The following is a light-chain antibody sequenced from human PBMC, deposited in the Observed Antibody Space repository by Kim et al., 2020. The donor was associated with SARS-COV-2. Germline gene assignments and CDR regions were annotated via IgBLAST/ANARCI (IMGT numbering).Light chain of an antibody. CDR3: QAWDSSTAQV. CDR2: QDS. V-gene: IGLV3-1*01. CDR1: KLGDKY. J-gene: IGLJ1*01. Sequence: VSPGQTASITCSGDKLGDKYACWYQQKPGQPPVLVIYQDSKRPSGIPERFSGSNSGNTATLTISGTQAMDEADYYCQAWDSSTAQVFGTGTKVNVL.